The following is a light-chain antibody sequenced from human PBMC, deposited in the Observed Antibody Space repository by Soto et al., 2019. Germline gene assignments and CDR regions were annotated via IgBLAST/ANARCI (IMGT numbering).Light chain of an antibody. CDR1: QSISIW. CDR3: QHWHDYSWT. J-gene: IGKJ1*01. Sequence: DLHMTQSPSTLSASVGDRVTITCRASQSISIWLAWYQQKPGKAPNLLIYKTSSLETGVRSRFSGSGSGTEFTLTISSLQPDDFATYYCQHWHDYSWTFGQGTKVEVK. V-gene: IGKV1-5*03. CDR2: KTS.